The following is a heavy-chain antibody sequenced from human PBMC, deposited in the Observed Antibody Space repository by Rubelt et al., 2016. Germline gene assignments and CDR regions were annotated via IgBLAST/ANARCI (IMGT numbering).Heavy chain of an antibody. D-gene: IGHD5-12*01. CDR2: IHPGDSAT. Sequence: EVQLVQSGAEVTKPGESLKISCKGSGYRFTNYWIGWVRQMPGQGLELMGIIHPGDSATRYSPSSEGQVTTSADKSINTAYRQWSSLKASDTAIYYCSRLMGYSTIDYWGQGTLVTVSS. V-gene: IGHV5-51*01. CDR3: SRLMGYSTIDY. CDR1: GYRFTNYW. J-gene: IGHJ4*02.